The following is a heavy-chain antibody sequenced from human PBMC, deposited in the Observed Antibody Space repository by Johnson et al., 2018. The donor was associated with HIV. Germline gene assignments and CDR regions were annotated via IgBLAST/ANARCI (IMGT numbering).Heavy chain of an antibody. CDR3: ARVLGWSGDAFVI. V-gene: IGHV3-30*04. J-gene: IGHJ3*02. CDR1: GFTFSSYA. D-gene: IGHD3-16*01. CDR2: ISYDGSNK. Sequence: QVQLVESGGGVVQPGRSLRLSCAASGFTFSSYAMHWVRQAPGKGLEWVAVISYDGSNKYYADSVKGRFTISRDNSKNTLYLHMNSLRAEDTAVYYCARVLGWSGDAFVIWGQGTMVTVSS.